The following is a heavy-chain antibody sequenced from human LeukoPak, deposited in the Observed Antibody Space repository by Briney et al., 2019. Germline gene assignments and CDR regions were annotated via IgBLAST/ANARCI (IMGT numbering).Heavy chain of an antibody. CDR3: ATVTRYAFGPKFDY. J-gene: IGHJ4*02. CDR2: VDPEDDKT. Sequence: ASVKVAYKVSEYSFTDYYIHWVRQAPGKGLEWVGLVDPEDDKTMYAEHFQGRITITADTSTDTAHMDLSSLRSEDTAVYYCATVTRYAFGPKFDYWGQGTLVTVSS. V-gene: IGHV1-69-2*01. D-gene: IGHD3-16*02. CDR1: EYSFTDYY.